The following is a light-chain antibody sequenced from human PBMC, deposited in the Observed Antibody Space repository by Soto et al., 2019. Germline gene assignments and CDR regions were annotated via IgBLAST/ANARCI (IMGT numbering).Light chain of an antibody. CDR3: QQYNSYWFT. CDR1: QSISSW. Sequence: DIQMTQSPSTLSASVGDRVTITCRASQSISSWLAWYQQKPGKAPKLLIYKASSLESGVPSRLSGSGSGTEFTLTISSLQPDDFATYYCQQYNSYWFTFGPGTKVDIK. V-gene: IGKV1-5*03. CDR2: KAS. J-gene: IGKJ3*01.